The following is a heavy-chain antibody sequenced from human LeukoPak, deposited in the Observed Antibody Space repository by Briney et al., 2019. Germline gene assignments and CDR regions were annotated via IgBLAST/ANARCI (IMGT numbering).Heavy chain of an antibody. Sequence: GGSLRLSCAASGFTFSSYGMHWVRQAPGKGLEWVAVISYDGSNKYYADSVKGRLTISRDNSKNTLYLQMNSLRAEDTAVYYCAKDPGYYDFWSGISYYYYGMAVWGQGTTVTVSS. CDR1: GFTFSSYG. V-gene: IGHV3-30*18. D-gene: IGHD3-3*01. CDR3: AKDPGYYDFWSGISYYYYGMAV. CDR2: ISYDGSNK. J-gene: IGHJ6*02.